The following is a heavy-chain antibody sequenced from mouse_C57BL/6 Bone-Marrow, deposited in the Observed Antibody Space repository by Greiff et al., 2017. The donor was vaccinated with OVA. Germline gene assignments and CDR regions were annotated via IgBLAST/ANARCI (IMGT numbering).Heavy chain of an antibody. CDR1: GYTFTSYW. Sequence: VQLQQPGAELVRPGSSVKLSCKASGYTFTSYWMDWVKQRPGQGLEWIGNIYPSDSETHYNQKFKDKATLTVDKSSSTSYMQLSSLTSEDSAVYYCSYSNYDAMDYWGQGTSVTVSS. V-gene: IGHV1-61*01. J-gene: IGHJ4*01. CDR2: IYPSDSET. D-gene: IGHD2-5*01. CDR3: SYSNYDAMDY.